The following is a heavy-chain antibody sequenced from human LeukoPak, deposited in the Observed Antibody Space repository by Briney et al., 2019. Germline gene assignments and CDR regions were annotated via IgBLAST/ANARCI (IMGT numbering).Heavy chain of an antibody. Sequence: GASVKVSCKASGGTFSSYASSWVRQAPGQGLEWMGGIIPIFGTANYAQKFQGRVTITTDESTSTAYMELSSLRSEDTAVYYCARVVGSSTHTYYFDYWGQGTLVTVSS. CDR3: ARVVGSSTHTYYFDY. D-gene: IGHD6-13*01. CDR1: GGTFSSYA. CDR2: IIPIFGTA. V-gene: IGHV1-69*05. J-gene: IGHJ4*02.